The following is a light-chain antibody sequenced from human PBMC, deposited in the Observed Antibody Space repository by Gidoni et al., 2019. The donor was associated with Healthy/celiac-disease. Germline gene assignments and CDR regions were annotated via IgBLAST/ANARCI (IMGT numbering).Light chain of an antibody. J-gene: IGLJ3*02. CDR1: SSDVGSYNL. CDR2: EVS. V-gene: IGLV2-23*02. CDR3: CSYAGSSTLEV. Sequence: SALTQPASVSGSPGQSITISCSGTSSDVGSYNLVSWYQQHPVKAPNLMIYEVSKRPSGVSNRFSGSKSGNTASLTISGLQAEDEADYYCCSYAGSSTLEVFGGGTKLTVL.